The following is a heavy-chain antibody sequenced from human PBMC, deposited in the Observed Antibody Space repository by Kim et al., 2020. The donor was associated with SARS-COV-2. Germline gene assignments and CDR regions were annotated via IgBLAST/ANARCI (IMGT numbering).Heavy chain of an antibody. V-gene: IGHV3-23*01. CDR1: GFTFSAYA. D-gene: IGHD2-21*01. J-gene: IGHJ4*02. Sequence: GGSLRLSCTASGFTFSAYAMNWVRQAPGKGLDWVSLINAGGTNTFYADSVKGRFTISRDNSKNTLYLQMNNLRDEDTAVYYCFADGSRFWGQGTLVTVSS. CDR3: FADGSRF. CDR2: INAGGTNT.